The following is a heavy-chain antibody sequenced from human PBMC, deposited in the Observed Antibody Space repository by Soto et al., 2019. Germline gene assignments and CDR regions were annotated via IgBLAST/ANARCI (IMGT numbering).Heavy chain of an antibody. CDR2: IYPSGTS. V-gene: IGHV4-30-2*06. CDR1: GDSISGGGCS. CDR3: ARGHYFGSGSTD. J-gene: IGHJ4*01. D-gene: IGHD3-10*01. Sequence: SETLSLTCAVSGDSISGGGCSWNWIRQSPGKGLEWIGYIYPSGTSYYNPSLKSRVTISVDKSQNQFSLRLSSMTAADTAVYYCARGHYFGSGSTDWGHGTLVTVSS.